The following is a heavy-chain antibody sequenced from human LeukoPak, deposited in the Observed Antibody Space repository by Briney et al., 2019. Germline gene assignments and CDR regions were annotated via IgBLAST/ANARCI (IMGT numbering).Heavy chain of an antibody. CDR3: ARVAEAAAFDI. V-gene: IGHV3-21*01. Sequence: GGSLRLSCGASGFTFSSYSMNWVRQAPGRGLEWVSSISSSSKYIYYADSLRGRFTISRDNAKNSLYLQMNSLRAEDTAVYYRARVAEAAAFDIWGQGTMVTVSS. CDR2: ISSSSKYI. D-gene: IGHD6-25*01. J-gene: IGHJ3*02. CDR1: GFTFSSYS.